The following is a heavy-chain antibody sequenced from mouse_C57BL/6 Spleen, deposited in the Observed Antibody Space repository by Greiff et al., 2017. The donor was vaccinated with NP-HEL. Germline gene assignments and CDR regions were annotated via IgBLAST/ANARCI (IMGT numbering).Heavy chain of an antibody. V-gene: IGHV1-50*01. CDR1: GYTFTSYW. CDR2: IDPSDSYT. Sequence: VQLQQSGAELVKPGASVKLSCKASGYTFTSYWMQWVKQRPGQGLEWIGEIDPSDSYTNYNQKFKGKATLTVDTSSSTAYMQLSSLTSEDSAVYYCARENYFDYWGQGTTLTVSS. CDR3: ARENYFDY. J-gene: IGHJ2*01.